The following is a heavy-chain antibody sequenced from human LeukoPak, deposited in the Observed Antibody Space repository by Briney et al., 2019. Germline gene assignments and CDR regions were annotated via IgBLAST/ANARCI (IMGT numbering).Heavy chain of an antibody. Sequence: GRSLRLSCAASGFTFSSYAMHWVRQAPGKVLEWVAVISYDGSNKYYANSVKGRFTISRDNSKNTLYLQMNSLRAEDTAVYYCARDPQDIVVVVAAKGGYYYGMDVWGQGTTVTVSS. D-gene: IGHD2-15*01. J-gene: IGHJ6*02. CDR3: ARDPQDIVVVVAAKGGYYYGMDV. V-gene: IGHV3-30-3*01. CDR2: ISYDGSNK. CDR1: GFTFSSYA.